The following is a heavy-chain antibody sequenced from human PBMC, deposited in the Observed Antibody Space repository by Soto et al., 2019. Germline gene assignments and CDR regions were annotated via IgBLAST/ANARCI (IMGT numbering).Heavy chain of an antibody. Sequence: XSVKVSFKASGDTFTSYDMRLLRHSPGQGLEWMGIINPSGGSKSYAQKFKGRVTMTRDTSTSTVYMELSSLRSEDTAVYYCARLRRTVGNWFDPWGQGTLVTVSS. CDR1: GDTFTSYD. CDR2: INPSGGSK. V-gene: IGHV1-46*01. D-gene: IGHD4-17*01. CDR3: ARLRRTVGNWFDP. J-gene: IGHJ5*02.